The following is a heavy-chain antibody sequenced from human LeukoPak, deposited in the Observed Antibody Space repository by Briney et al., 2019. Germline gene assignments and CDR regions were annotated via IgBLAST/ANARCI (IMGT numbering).Heavy chain of an antibody. CDR1: GFTFSSYA. V-gene: IGHV3-30*14. J-gene: IGHJ4*02. CDR3: ARDRGGYYGSGSLDY. D-gene: IGHD3-10*01. CDR2: ISYDGSNK. Sequence: GGSLRLSCAASGFTFSSYAMHWVRQAPGKGLEWVAVISYDGSNKYYADSVKGRFTISRDNSKNTLYLQMNSLRAGDTAVYYCARDRGGYYGSGSLDYWGQGTLVTVSS.